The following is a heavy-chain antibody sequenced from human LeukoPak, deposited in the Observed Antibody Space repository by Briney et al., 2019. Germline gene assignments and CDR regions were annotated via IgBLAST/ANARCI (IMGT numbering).Heavy chain of an antibody. D-gene: IGHD5-24*01. J-gene: IGHJ4*02. CDR2: INDDGGLT. CDR1: GFTFRSHA. CDR3: LKGGWATIGPPKD. Sequence: PGGSLRLSCSAAGFTFRSHAMHWVRQAPGKGLECVSTINDDGGLTYYADSVKGRFTISRDNSKNTVYLQMNNLRPDDSAVYHCLKGGWATIGPPKDWGQGTQVSVSS. V-gene: IGHV3-64D*06.